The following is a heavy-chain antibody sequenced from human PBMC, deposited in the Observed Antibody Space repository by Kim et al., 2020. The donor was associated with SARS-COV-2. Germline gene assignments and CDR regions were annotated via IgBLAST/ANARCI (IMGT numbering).Heavy chain of an antibody. CDR3: ARSSPALGV. D-gene: IGHD2-8*01. CDR1: GYTFAIYA. CDR2: INTNTGNP. V-gene: IGHV7-4-1*02. Sequence: ASVKVSCKASGYTFAIYATNWVRQAPGQGLEWMGWINTNTGNPTYAQGFTGRFVFSLDTSVSTAYLQISSLEAEDTAVYYCARSSPALGVWGQGTLVTVS. J-gene: IGHJ1*01.